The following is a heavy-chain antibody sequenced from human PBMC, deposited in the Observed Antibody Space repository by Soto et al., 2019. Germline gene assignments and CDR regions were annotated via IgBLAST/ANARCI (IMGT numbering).Heavy chain of an antibody. J-gene: IGHJ4*02. CDR2: IYSGGST. CDR3: ATFLAVAGFRDY. V-gene: IGHV3-53*01. Sequence: GGSLRLSCAASGFTVSSNYMSWVRQAPGKGLEWVSVIYSGGSTYYADSVKGRFPISSDNSKNTLYLQMNSLRAEDTAVYYCATFLAVAGFRDYWGQGTLVTVSS. CDR1: GFTVSSNY. D-gene: IGHD6-19*01.